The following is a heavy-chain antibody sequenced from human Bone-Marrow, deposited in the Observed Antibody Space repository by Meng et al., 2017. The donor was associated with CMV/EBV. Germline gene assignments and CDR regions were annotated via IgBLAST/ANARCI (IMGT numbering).Heavy chain of an antibody. CDR3: ARTGNWNYVNWFDP. Sequence: ASVKVSCKASGYTFTDYYIHWMRQAPGQGFEWMGWINPDTGGTKYAQNFQGRVTMTRATSIATAYMERTRLRSDDTAVYYCARTGNWNYVNWFDPWGQGTLVTVSS. CDR1: GYTFTDYY. CDR2: INPDTGGT. J-gene: IGHJ5*02. D-gene: IGHD1-20*01. V-gene: IGHV1-2*02.